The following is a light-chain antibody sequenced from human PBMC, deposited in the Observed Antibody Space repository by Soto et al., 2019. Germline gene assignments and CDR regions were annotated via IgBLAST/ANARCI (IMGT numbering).Light chain of an antibody. Sequence: EIVLTQSPGTLSLSPGERATLSCRASQSVLSDFLAWCQQKSGRAPRLLIYNASRRAAGIPDRFSGSGSGTDFTLTISRLEPEDFAVYFCQQYGDSPLYSFGQGTKLEIK. V-gene: IGKV3-20*01. J-gene: IGKJ2*01. CDR2: NAS. CDR3: QQYGDSPLYS. CDR1: QSVLSDF.